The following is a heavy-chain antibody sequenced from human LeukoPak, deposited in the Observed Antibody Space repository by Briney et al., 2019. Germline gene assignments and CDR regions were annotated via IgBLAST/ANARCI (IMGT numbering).Heavy chain of an antibody. J-gene: IGHJ5*02. CDR3: SREVPAARRACAHWVDP. Sequence: ASVKVSCKASGYTFTSYYMHWVRQAPGQGLEWMGIINPSGGSTSYAQKFQGRVTMTRDTSTSTVYMELSSLRSEDTAVYYCSREVPAARRACAHWVDPWRQGTLVNVSS. CDR2: INPSGGST. CDR1: GYTFTSYY. V-gene: IGHV1-46*01. D-gene: IGHD2-2*01.